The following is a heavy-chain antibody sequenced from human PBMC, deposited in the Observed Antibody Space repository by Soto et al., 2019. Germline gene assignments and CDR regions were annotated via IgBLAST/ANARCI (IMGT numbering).Heavy chain of an antibody. CDR2: INPSGGST. V-gene: IGHV1-46*03. J-gene: IGHJ5*02. CDR1: GYTFTSYY. Sequence: ASVKVSCKASGYTFTSYYMHWVRQAPGQGLEWMGIINPSGGSTSYAQKFQGRVTMTRDTSTSTVYMELSSLRSEDTAVYYCARVPSDYIWGSSWGRFDPWGQGTLVTVSS. CDR3: ARVPSDYIWGSSWGRFDP. D-gene: IGHD3-16*01.